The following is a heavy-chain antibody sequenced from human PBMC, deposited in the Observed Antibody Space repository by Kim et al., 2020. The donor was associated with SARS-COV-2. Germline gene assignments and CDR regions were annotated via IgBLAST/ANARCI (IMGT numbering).Heavy chain of an antibody. CDR3: AISSSWYYFDY. V-gene: IGHV4-34*01. CDR2: INHSGST. Sequence: SETLSLTCAVYGGSFSGYYWSWIRQPPGKGLEWIGEINHSGSTNYNPSLKSRVTISVDTSKNQFSLKLSSVTAADTAVYYCAISSSWYYFDYWGQGTLVT. D-gene: IGHD6-13*01. CDR1: GGSFSGYY. J-gene: IGHJ4*02.